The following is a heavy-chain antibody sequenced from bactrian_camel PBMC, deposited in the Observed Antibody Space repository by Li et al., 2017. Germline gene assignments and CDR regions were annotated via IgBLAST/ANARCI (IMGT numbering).Heavy chain of an antibody. Sequence: HVQLVESGGGAVQAGGSLRLSCVLSGYSGSRLCVGWFRQSQGKEREAVAAIYTDYGSTYYADAVKGRFTISQDSAKKTVYLQMNSLKPEDTAMYSCAISKVVGGRPVLSESEGLMKYWGQGTQVTGS. V-gene: IGHV3S1*01. CDR3: AISKVVGGRPVLSESEGLMKY. CDR2: IYTDYGST. D-gene: IGHD2*01. J-gene: IGHJ4*01. CDR1: GYSGSRLC.